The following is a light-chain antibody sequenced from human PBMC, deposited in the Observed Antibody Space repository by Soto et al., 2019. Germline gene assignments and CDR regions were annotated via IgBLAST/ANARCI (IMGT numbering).Light chain of an antibody. CDR1: QSLVYSDGNTY. CDR3: MQDTHWPIT. Sequence: DVVMTQSPLSLPVTLGQPASISCRSSQSLVYSDGNTYLNWFQQRPGQSPRRLSYKVSNWGSGVPNRFVGGGSGTDFTLKISMVEAEDVGVYYGMQDTHWPITFGQGTRLVIK. V-gene: IGKV2D-30*01. CDR2: KVS. J-gene: IGKJ5*01.